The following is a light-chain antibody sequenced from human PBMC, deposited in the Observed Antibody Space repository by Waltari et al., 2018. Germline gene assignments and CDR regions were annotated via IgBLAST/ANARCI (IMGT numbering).Light chain of an antibody. Sequence: DIQMTQSPSTLSASVGDTVTITCLASQIISPWLGWYQQKPGKAPKLLIYKTSILERGVPSRFSGVGSETEFALTISSLQPDDFATYHCQQYHTFYSFGQGTKLEIK. CDR3: QQYHTFYS. CDR1: QIISPW. CDR2: KTS. J-gene: IGKJ2*03. V-gene: IGKV1-5*03.